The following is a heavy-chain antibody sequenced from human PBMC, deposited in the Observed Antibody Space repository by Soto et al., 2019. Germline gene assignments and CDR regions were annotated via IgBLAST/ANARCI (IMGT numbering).Heavy chain of an antibody. Sequence: PGGSLRLSCSASGFTFSSYAMHWVRQAPGKGLEYVSAISSNGGSAYYADSVKGRFTISRDNSKNTLYLQMSSLRAEDTAVYYCVNGAKQWLVLSYYYYGMDVWGQGTTVTVSS. V-gene: IGHV3-64D*08. CDR3: VNGAKQWLVLSYYYYGMDV. D-gene: IGHD6-19*01. J-gene: IGHJ6*02. CDR2: ISSNGGSA. CDR1: GFTFSSYA.